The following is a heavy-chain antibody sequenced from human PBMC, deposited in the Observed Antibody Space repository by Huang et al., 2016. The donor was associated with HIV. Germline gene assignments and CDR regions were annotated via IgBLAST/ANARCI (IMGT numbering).Heavy chain of an antibody. CDR2: ISAFKGDT. CDR3: ARDPKYHRIGYYRQRRGIDV. D-gene: IGHD3-22*01. V-gene: IGHV1-18*01. CDR1: GYSFTDYG. J-gene: IGHJ3*01. Sequence: QAQLMQSGPEVKKPGASVKVSCKTSGYSFTDYGITWVRQAPGQGPEWGGWISAFKGDTEIAQRLQGRVTLTTDTSTSMAYMELRSLRFDDTAVYFCARDPKYHRIGYYRQRRGIDVWGQGTMVSVSS.